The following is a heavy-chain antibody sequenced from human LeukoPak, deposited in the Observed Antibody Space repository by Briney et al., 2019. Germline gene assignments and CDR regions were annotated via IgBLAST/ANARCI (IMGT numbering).Heavy chain of an antibody. CDR3: TTVSVAVAGTNY. CDR2: IRSKADGPTEFPKT. Sequence: GGSLRLSCAASGFTFNLAWMSWVRQAPGKGLEWVARIRSKADGPTEFPKTEYATPVKDRFTISRDDSQNKVYLQMNSLKTEDTAVYYCTTVSVAVAGTNYWGQGTLVTVSS. CDR1: GFTFNLAW. J-gene: IGHJ4*02. D-gene: IGHD6-19*01. V-gene: IGHV3-15*01.